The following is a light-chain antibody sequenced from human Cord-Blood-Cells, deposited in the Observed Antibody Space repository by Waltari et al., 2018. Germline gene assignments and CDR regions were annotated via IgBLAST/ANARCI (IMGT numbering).Light chain of an antibody. V-gene: IGKV2-28*01. CDR1: QSLLHSNASNY. CDR2: LGS. Sequence: DIVMTQSPLSLPVTPGEPASTSSTSSQSLLHSNASNYLDWYLQKPGQSPQLLIYLGSNRASGVPDRFSGSGSGTDFTLKISRVEAEDVGVYYCMQALQTPWTFGQGTKVEIK. CDR3: MQALQTPWT. J-gene: IGKJ1*01.